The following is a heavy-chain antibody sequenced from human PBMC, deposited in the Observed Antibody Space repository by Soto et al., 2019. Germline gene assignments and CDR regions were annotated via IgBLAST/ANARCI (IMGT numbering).Heavy chain of an antibody. CDR3: ARDSQFSTSWQKFDY. V-gene: IGHV1-18*01. Sequence: QVQLVQSGVEVKQPGASVKVSCQASGYTFTSYGISWLRQAPGQGPEWMGWVNTYNGNPNYAQTLQGRVTMTTDTSTSTAYMEQRSLRSDDTAVYYCARDSQFSTSWQKFDYWGQGTLVTVSS. CDR2: VNTYNGNP. J-gene: IGHJ4*02. CDR1: GYTFTSYG. D-gene: IGHD2-2*01.